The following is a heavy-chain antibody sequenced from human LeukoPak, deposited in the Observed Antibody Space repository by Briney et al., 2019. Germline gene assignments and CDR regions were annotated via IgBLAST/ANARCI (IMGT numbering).Heavy chain of an antibody. CDR2: VSPPGGGT. J-gene: IGHJ4*02. D-gene: IGHD2-21*01. CDR3: ARMGRYLSYFDY. CDR1: GFSFSYHG. Sequence: GGTLRLSCVASGFSFSYHGMNWVRLAPGKGLEWVSGVSPPGGGTYYADSVKGRFTISRDDSRNTLSLQMNSLRVEDTAVYYCARMGRYLSYFDYWGQGTLVTVSS. V-gene: IGHV3-23*01.